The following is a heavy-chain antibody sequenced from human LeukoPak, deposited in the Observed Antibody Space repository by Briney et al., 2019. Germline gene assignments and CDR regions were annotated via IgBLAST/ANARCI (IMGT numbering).Heavy chain of an antibody. CDR2: IRYDGSNK. D-gene: IGHD2-15*01. V-gene: IGHV3-30*02. Sequence: AGGSLRLSCAASGFTFSSYGMHWVRQAPGKGLEWVAFIRYDGSNKYYADSVKGRFTISRDNSKNTLYLQMNSLRAEDTAVYYCAKSQGPVSQDGPGSYMDVWGKGTTVTVSS. CDR3: AKSQGPVSQDGPGSYMDV. J-gene: IGHJ6*03. CDR1: GFTFSSYG.